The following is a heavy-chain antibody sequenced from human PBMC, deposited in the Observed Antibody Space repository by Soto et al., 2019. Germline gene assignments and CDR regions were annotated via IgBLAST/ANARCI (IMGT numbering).Heavy chain of an antibody. CDR3: ARVGERFLEWLSIY. Sequence: ASVKVSCKASGYTFTSYGISWVRQAPGQGLEWMGWISAYNGNTNYAQKLQGRVTMTTDTSTSTAYMELRSLRSDDTAVYYCARVGERFLEWLSIYWGQGTLVTVSS. J-gene: IGHJ4*02. D-gene: IGHD3-3*01. CDR2: ISAYNGNT. CDR1: GYTFTSYG. V-gene: IGHV1-18*01.